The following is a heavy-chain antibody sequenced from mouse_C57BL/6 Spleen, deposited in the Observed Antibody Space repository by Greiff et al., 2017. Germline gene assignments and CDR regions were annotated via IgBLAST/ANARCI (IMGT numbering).Heavy chain of an antibody. Sequence: EVKLVESGGGLVKPGGSLKLSCAASGFTFSSYAMSWVRQTPEKRLEWVATISDGGSYTYYPDNVKGRFTISRDNAKNNLYLQMSHLKSEDTAMYYCARDLWLRRGFAYWGQGTLVTVSA. CDR1: GFTFSSYA. V-gene: IGHV5-4*01. CDR3: ARDLWLRRGFAY. D-gene: IGHD2-2*01. J-gene: IGHJ3*01. CDR2: ISDGGSYT.